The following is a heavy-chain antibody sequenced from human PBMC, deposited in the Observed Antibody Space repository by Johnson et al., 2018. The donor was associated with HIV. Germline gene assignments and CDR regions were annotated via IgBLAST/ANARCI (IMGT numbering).Heavy chain of an antibody. D-gene: IGHD3-22*01. CDR1: GFTFSSYW. Sequence: VQLVESGGGLVQPGGSLRLSCAASGFTFSSYWMSWVRQAPGKGLEWVANIKQDGSEKYYVDSVKGRFTISRDNAKNSLYLQMNSLRAEDTAVYYVARGRGYYYDSGPDAFDIWGQGTMVTVSS. V-gene: IGHV3-7*01. CDR2: IKQDGSEK. CDR3: ARGRGYYYDSGPDAFDI. J-gene: IGHJ3*02.